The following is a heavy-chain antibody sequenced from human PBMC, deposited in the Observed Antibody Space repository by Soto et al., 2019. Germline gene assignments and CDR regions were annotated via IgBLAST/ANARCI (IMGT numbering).Heavy chain of an antibody. J-gene: IGHJ3*01. D-gene: IGHD3-22*01. CDR2: ISYAGSSD. CDR3: AARTYDSSGFHF. Sequence: QVQLVESGGGVVQPGRSLRLSCVASGLTLSGYAMHWVRQAPGKGLEWLTVISYAGSSDYNTDSVKGRFTVSRDNSENTLYLQMNSLRHEDTAVYYCAARTYDSSGFHFWGQGTTVTVSS. V-gene: IGHV3-30-3*01. CDR1: GLTLSGYA.